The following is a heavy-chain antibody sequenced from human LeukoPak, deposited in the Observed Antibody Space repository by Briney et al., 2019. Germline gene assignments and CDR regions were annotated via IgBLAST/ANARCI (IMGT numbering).Heavy chain of an antibody. D-gene: IGHD2-15*01. CDR3: ARDGVVVAAFDY. CDR2: IYSTGST. CDR1: GGSISSYY. Sequence: SETLSLTCTVSGGSISSYYWSWIRQPAGKGLEWIGRIYSTGSTNYNPSLKSRVTISVDTSKNQFSLKLSSVTAADTAVYYCARDGVVVAAFDYWGQGTLVTVSS. V-gene: IGHV4-4*07. J-gene: IGHJ4*02.